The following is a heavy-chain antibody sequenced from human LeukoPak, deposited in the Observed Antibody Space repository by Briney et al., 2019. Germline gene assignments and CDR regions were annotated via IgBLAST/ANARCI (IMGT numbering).Heavy chain of an antibody. Sequence: ASVKVSCKASGYTFTGYYMHWVRQAPGQGLEWMGWINPNSGGTNYGQKFQGRVTMTRDTSISTAYMELSRLRSDDTAVYYCARMSDYGGNCFDPWGQGTLVTVSS. D-gene: IGHD4-23*01. V-gene: IGHV1-2*02. CDR2: INPNSGGT. CDR1: GYTFTGYY. J-gene: IGHJ5*02. CDR3: ARMSDYGGNCFDP.